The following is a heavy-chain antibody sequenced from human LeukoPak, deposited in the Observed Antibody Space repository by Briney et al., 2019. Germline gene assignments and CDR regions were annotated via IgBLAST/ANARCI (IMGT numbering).Heavy chain of an antibody. CDR1: GFTFSSYW. D-gene: IGHD6-19*01. V-gene: IGHV3-7*01. J-gene: IGHJ6*03. Sequence: GGSLRLSCAASGFTFSSYWMSWVRQAPGKGLEWVANIRQDGSEKHYVDSVKGRFTISRDNAKNSLYLQMNSLRAEDTAVYYCARDQVAVAYYYYYYMDVWGKGTTVTVSS. CDR2: IRQDGSEK. CDR3: ARDQVAVAYYYYYYMDV.